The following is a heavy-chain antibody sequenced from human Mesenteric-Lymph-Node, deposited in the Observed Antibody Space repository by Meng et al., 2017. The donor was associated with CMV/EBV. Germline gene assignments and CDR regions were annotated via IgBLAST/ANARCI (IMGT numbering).Heavy chain of an antibody. V-gene: IGHV3-74*01. CDR1: GFTFSSYA. Sequence: GGSLRLSCAVSGFTFSSYAMSWVRQAPGKGLVCVSRINNDGRSTSYADFVKGRFTISRDNAKNSLYLQMNSLRAEDTAVYYCARRYCSGGCCYFDFWGQGTLVTVSS. CDR3: ARRYCSGGCCYFDF. J-gene: IGHJ4*02. CDR2: INNDGRST. D-gene: IGHD2-15*01.